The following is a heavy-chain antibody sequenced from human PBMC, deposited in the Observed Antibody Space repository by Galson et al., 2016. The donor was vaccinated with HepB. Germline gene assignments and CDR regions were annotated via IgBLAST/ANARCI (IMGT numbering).Heavy chain of an antibody. CDR2: ISGSGGSX. CDR3: AKAQGWXRLNFWMFFDA. D-gene: IGHD3-3*01. Sequence: RLXXAASXXXFSSYXXXWVRXAPGKGLEXXXAISGSGGSXYYADSVKGRFTISRDNSKNTLYLQMNSLRAEDTXXYYCAKAQGWXRLNFWMFFDACGQG. V-gene: IGHV3-23*01. J-gene: IGHJ4*02. CDR1: XXXFSSYX.